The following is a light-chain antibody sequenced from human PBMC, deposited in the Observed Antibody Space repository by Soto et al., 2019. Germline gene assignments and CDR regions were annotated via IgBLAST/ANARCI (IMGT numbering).Light chain of an antibody. CDR1: QSISSG. CDR3: QTYNNWPLT. J-gene: IGKJ4*01. V-gene: IGKV3-15*01. CDR2: RSS. Sequence: EVMMTQSPATLSVSPGERATLSCRASQSISSGLAWYQQKPGQTPRLLIYRSSTRATGIPARFSGSGSGTEFTLTISSLQAEDFAVFYFQTYNNWPLTFGVGTTVDIK.